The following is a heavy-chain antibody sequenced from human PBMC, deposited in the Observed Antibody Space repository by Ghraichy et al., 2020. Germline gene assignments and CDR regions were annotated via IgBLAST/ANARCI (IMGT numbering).Heavy chain of an antibody. Sequence: GGSLRLSCAASGFTFSSYSMNWVRQAPGKGLEWVSSISSSSSYIYYADSVKGRFTISRDNAKNSLYLQMNSLRAEDTAVYYCATGELLGYCSGGSCYSNNNGAFDIWGQGTMVTVSS. V-gene: IGHV3-21*01. CDR3: ATGELLGYCSGGSCYSNNNGAFDI. J-gene: IGHJ3*02. CDR1: GFTFSSYS. D-gene: IGHD2-15*01. CDR2: ISSSSSYI.